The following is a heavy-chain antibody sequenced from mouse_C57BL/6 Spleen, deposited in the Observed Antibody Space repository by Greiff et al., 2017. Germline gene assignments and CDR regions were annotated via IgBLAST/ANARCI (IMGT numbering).Heavy chain of an antibody. Sequence: VQLQQSGPELVKPGASVKISCKASGYTFTDYYMNWVKQSHGKSLEWIGDINPNNGGTSYNQKFKGKATLTVAKSSSTAYMELRSLTSEDSAVYYCARGGVTTASNYWGQGTTLTVSS. CDR3: ARGGVTTASNY. CDR2: INPNNGGT. D-gene: IGHD2-2*01. J-gene: IGHJ2*01. CDR1: GYTFTDYY. V-gene: IGHV1-26*01.